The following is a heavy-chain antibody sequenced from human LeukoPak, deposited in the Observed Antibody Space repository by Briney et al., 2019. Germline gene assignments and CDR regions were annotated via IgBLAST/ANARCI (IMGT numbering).Heavy chain of an antibody. D-gene: IGHD3-22*01. CDR3: ARVGNGYDSSGYYSGYFDY. V-gene: IGHV4-4*07. CDR1: GGSISSYY. Sequence: SETLSLTCTVSGGSISSYYWSWIRQPAGKGLEWIGRIYTSGSTNYNPSLKSRVTMSVDTSKNQFSLKLSSVTAADTAAYYCARVGNGYDSSGYYSGYFDYWGQGTLVTVSS. CDR2: IYTSGST. J-gene: IGHJ4*02.